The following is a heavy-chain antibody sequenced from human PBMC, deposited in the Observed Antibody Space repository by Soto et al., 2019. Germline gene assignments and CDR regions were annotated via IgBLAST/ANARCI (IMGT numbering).Heavy chain of an antibody. J-gene: IGHJ4*02. CDR3: TRGVPSNAYFDY. D-gene: IGHD3-10*01. CDR1: GGTFSSSA. V-gene: IGHV1-69*06. CDR2: IIPMLGSA. Sequence: QVRLVQSGAEVKKPGSSVKVSCKGSGGTFSSSALNWVRQAPGQGLEWMGGIIPMLGSANYAQKFQGRVTITADKSPKTAYLELSSLRSEDTAVYYCTRGVPSNAYFDYWGQGTLVTVSS.